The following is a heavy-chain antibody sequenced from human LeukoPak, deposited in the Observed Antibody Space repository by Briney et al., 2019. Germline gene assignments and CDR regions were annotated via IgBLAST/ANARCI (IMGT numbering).Heavy chain of an antibody. V-gene: IGHV1-18*04. D-gene: IGHD6-19*01. J-gene: IGHJ4*02. CDR3: ARDRDLIGVTTTRLDY. Sequence: ASVKVSCKASGYVFNLFGFSWVRQPPGQGLEWMGWIGGYNGDTKYAQKIQGRVTLTTDSSASTAYMELRTLRSDDTAIYYCARDRDLIGVTTTRLDYWGQGTLVTVSS. CDR1: GYVFNLFG. CDR2: IGGYNGDT.